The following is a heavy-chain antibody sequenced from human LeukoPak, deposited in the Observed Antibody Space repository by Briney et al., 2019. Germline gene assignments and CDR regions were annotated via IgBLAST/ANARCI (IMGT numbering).Heavy chain of an antibody. J-gene: IGHJ5*02. CDR1: GGSISSYY. CDR3: ARDLDDYDSSGKANWSDP. CDR2: IYTSGST. Sequence: PSETLSLTCTVSGGSISSYYWSWIRQPAGKGLEWIGRIYTSGSTNYNPSLKSRVTMSVDTSKNQFSLKLSSVTAADTAVYYCARDLDDYDSSGKANWSDPWGQGTLVTVSS. V-gene: IGHV4-4*07. D-gene: IGHD3-22*01.